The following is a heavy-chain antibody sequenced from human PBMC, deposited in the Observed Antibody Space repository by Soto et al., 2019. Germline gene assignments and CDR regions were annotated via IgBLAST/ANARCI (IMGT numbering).Heavy chain of an antibody. CDR3: ARDRLMATAGTARHYFGLDV. Sequence: SETLSLTCTVSCGSIRSGGYYWSWVRQSPRRGLEWIGNIYYSGSTYYNPSLKSRLTISVDTSKNQFSLNLSSVTAADTAVYYCARDRLMATAGTARHYFGLDVWGQGTTVTVLL. J-gene: IGHJ6*02. CDR2: IYYSGST. CDR1: CGSIRSGGYY. D-gene: IGHD5-18*01. V-gene: IGHV4-31*03.